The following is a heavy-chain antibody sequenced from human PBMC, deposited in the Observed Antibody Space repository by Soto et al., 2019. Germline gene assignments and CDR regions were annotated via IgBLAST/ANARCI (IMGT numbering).Heavy chain of an antibody. D-gene: IGHD1-26*01. CDR2: INHSGST. Sequence: SETLSLTCAVYGGSFSGYYWSWIRQPPGKGQEWIGEINHSGSTNYNPSLKSRVTITVDTSKNQFSLKLSSVTAADTAVYYCARGGDGSLFDYWGQGTLVAVSS. CDR3: ARGGDGSLFDY. J-gene: IGHJ4*02. CDR1: GGSFSGYY. V-gene: IGHV4-34*01.